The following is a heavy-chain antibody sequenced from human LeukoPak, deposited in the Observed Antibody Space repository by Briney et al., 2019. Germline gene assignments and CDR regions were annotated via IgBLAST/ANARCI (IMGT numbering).Heavy chain of an antibody. Sequence: GASVKVSCKASGYTFTSYDINWVRQATGQGLEWMGWMNPNSGNTGYAQKFQGRVTMTRNTSISTAYMELSSLRSEDTAVYYCARVLPTRLRYFDWLSRRLFDYWGQGTLVTVPS. CDR1: GYTFTSYD. J-gene: IGHJ4*02. CDR2: MNPNSGNT. CDR3: ARVLPTRLRYFDWLSRRLFDY. D-gene: IGHD3-9*01. V-gene: IGHV1-8*01.